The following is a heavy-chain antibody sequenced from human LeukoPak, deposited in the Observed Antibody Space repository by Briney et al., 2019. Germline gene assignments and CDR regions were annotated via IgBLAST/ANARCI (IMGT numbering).Heavy chain of an antibody. CDR3: AREHDFWSGYWELDY. Sequence: GGSLRLSCAASGFTFSSYGMHWVRQAPGKGLEWVAVIWYDGSNKYYADSVKGRFTISRDNSKNTLYLQMNSLRAEDTAVYYCAREHDFWSGYWELDYWGQGTLVTVSS. J-gene: IGHJ4*02. CDR1: GFTFSSYG. D-gene: IGHD3-3*01. CDR2: IWYDGSNK. V-gene: IGHV3-33*01.